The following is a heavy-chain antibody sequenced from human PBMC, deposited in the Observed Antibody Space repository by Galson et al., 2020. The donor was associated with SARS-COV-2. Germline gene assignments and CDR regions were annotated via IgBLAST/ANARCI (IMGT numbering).Heavy chain of an antibody. CDR1: GITFSSYE. J-gene: IGHJ4*02. D-gene: IGHD3-3*01. V-gene: IGHV3-48*03. CDR2: VSSSGSTI. Sequence: GESLKISCAASGITFSSYEMNWVRQAPGKGLEWISYVSSSGSTIYYADSVKGRFTLSRDNAQNSLHLQMDSLRAEDTAVYYCASEVGYYDYFDYWGQGTLVTVSS. CDR3: ASEVGYYDYFDY.